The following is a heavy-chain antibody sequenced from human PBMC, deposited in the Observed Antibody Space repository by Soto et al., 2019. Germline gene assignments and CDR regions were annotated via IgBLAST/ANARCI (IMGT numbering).Heavy chain of an antibody. V-gene: IGHV3-33*01. CDR3: ASDHSGDIDY. CDR2: IWFDGSNK. D-gene: IGHD7-27*01. CDR1: GFTFSSYG. Sequence: QVQVVESGGGVVQPGRSLRLSCAASGFTFSSYGMHWVRQAPGKGLEWVAVIWFDGSNKFYADSVKGRFTISRDNSKNTLYLQMICLRAEDTAVYYCASDHSGDIDYWGRGPLVTVSS. J-gene: IGHJ4*02.